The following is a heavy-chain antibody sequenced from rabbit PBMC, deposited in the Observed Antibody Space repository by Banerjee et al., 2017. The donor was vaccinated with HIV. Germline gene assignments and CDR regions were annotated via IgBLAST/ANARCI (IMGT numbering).Heavy chain of an antibody. CDR1: GFSFTSSYD. CDR3: ARDAGSYDYIDVYFNL. V-gene: IGHV1S45*01. CDR2: IYTGNGKN. J-gene: IGHJ4*01. D-gene: IGHD8-1*01. Sequence: QEQLVESGGGLVKPGTSLTLICTASGFSFTSSYDMCWVRQAPGKGLEWIGCIYTGNGKNYYASWAKGRFTISKASSTTVTLQMTSLTAADTAAYFCARDAGSYDYIDVYFNLWGPGALVTVS.